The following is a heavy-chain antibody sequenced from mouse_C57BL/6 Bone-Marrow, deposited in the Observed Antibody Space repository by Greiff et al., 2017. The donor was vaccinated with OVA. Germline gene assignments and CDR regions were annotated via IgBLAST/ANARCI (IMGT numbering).Heavy chain of an antibody. J-gene: IGHJ4*01. CDR2: IDPSDSYT. CDR3: ARSAYGSSYYAMDY. D-gene: IGHD1-1*01. CDR1: GYTFTSYW. V-gene: IGHV1-59*01. Sequence: QVQLKQPGAELVRPGTSVKLSCKASGYTFTSYWMHWVKQRPGQGLEWIGVIDPSDSYTNYNQKFKGKATLTVATSSSTAYMQLSSLTSEDSAVYYCARSAYGSSYYAMDYWGQGTSVTVSS.